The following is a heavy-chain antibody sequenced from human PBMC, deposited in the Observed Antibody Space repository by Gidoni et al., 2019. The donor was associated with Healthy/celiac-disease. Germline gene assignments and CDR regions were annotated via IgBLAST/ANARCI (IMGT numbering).Heavy chain of an antibody. CDR3: ATLLRYFDWFDHYFDY. D-gene: IGHD3-9*01. Sequence: QVQLVESVGGVVQPGRSLRLSCAASGFTFISYAMHWFRQAPGKGLEWVAVISYDGSNKYYADSVKGRFTISRDNSKNTLYLQMNSLRAEDTAVYYCATLLRYFDWFDHYFDYWGQGTLVTVSS. CDR2: ISYDGSNK. CDR1: GFTFISYA. V-gene: IGHV3-30-3*01. J-gene: IGHJ4*02.